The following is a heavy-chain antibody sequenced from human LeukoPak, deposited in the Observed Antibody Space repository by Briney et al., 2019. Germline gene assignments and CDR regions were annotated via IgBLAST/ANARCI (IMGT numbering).Heavy chain of an antibody. J-gene: IGHJ4*02. V-gene: IGHV1-2*02. CDR3: SRVYHTYYYDSTPGPLWY. CDR2: INPNSGGT. D-gene: IGHD3-22*01. CDR1: GYTFTRYY. Sequence: GASVKVSCKASGYTFTRYYMHWVRQAPGQGLEWMGWINPNSGGTNYAQKFQGRVTMTRDTSISTAYMELSRLRSDDTAVYYCSRVYHTYYYDSTPGPLWYWGQGTLVTVSS.